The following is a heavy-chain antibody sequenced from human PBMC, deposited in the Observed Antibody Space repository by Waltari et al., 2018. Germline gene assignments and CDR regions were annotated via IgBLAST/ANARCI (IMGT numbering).Heavy chain of an antibody. D-gene: IGHD3-22*01. V-gene: IGHV1-69*12. Sequence: QVQLVQSGAEVKKSGSSVKVSCKASGGTFSNYVISWVRQAPGQGLEVMGGIIPIFGTPNYAQKLQGRVKIIADESTSTVYMELSSLRSEDTAVYYCARSYYYDRIGDYPSLGAFDYWGQGTLVTVSS. CDR3: ARSYYYDRIGDYPSLGAFDY. J-gene: IGHJ4*02. CDR1: GGTFSNYV. CDR2: IIPIFGTP.